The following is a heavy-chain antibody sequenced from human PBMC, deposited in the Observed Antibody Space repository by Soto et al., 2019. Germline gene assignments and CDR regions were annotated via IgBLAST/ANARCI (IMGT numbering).Heavy chain of an antibody. D-gene: IGHD1-1*01. CDR2: IKQDGSEK. CDR1: GFTFSNYW. Sequence: GGSLRLSCAASGFTFSNYWMNWVRQAPGKGLEWVANIKQDGSEKYYEDSVKGRFTISRDNAKNSLYLQMNSLRDEDTAVYYCASGGVGNNWSVWFDPWGQGTLVTVSS. J-gene: IGHJ5*02. CDR3: ASGGVGNNWSVWFDP. V-gene: IGHV3-7*05.